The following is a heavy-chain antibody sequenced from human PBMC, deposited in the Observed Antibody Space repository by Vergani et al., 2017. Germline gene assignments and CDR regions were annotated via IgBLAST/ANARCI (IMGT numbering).Heavy chain of an antibody. J-gene: IGHJ6*02. Sequence: QVQLLQSGSALKKPGASVRISCDASGYTFTNYPLIWVRQAPGQGLEFMGWINTNSGNPTYAPGFTGRFVFSLDTSVSTAYLQISGLKAEDSAVYYCARGRQWRLTEYLYGMDVWGQGTTVTVSS. D-gene: IGHD6-19*01. V-gene: IGHV7-4-1*02. CDR2: INTNSGNP. CDR1: GYTFTNYP. CDR3: ARGRQWRLTEYLYGMDV.